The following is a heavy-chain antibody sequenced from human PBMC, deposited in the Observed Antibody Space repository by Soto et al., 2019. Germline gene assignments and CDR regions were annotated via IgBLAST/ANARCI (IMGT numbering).Heavy chain of an antibody. J-gene: IGHJ5*02. Sequence: PSETLCLTCAVEGGSCSGYYWSWIRQPPGKGLGWIGEINHSGSTNYNPSLKSRVTISVDTSKNQFSLKLSSVTAADTAVYYCARAPGHWGWFDPWGQGTLVTVSS. D-gene: IGHD7-27*01. CDR1: GGSCSGYY. CDR3: ARAPGHWGWFDP. CDR2: INHSGST. V-gene: IGHV4-34*01.